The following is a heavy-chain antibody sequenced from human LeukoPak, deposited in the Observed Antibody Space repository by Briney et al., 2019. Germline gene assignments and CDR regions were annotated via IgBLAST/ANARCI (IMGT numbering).Heavy chain of an antibody. CDR1: GFTFSIYA. CDR3: AKVRSGSANWALRIFDS. J-gene: IGHJ5*02. Sequence: GGSLRLSCAASGFTFSIYAMSWVRQAPGKGLEWVSAISGSGGTAYYADSVKGRFTISRDNSNNTLYVQMNGLRAEDTAVYYCAKVRSGSANWALRIFDSWGQGTLVTVSS. CDR2: ISGSGGTA. V-gene: IGHV3-23*01. D-gene: IGHD1-1*01.